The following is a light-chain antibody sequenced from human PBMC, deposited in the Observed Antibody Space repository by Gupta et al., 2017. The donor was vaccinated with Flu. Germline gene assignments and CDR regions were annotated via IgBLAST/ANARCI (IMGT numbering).Light chain of an antibody. J-gene: IGKJ2*01. CDR2: GAS. CDR3: HQYGDSPYT. CDR1: QTVSSSF. V-gene: IGKV3-20*01. Sequence: NVLTQSAGTLSLSPGERATLSCRASQTVSSSFLALYQQSRGEAPRLLIYGASRRAAGSPDRFSGSGAGTDFPLTISRLAPEDFAVYCCHQYGDSPYTFGQGSKVEI.